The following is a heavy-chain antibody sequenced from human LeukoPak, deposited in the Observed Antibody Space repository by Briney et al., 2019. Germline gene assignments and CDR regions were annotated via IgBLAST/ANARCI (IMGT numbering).Heavy chain of an antibody. D-gene: IGHD3-22*01. CDR2: INPSGGST. Sequence: ASVKVSCKASGYTFTSYGISWVRQAPGQGLEWMGIINPSGGSTSYAQKFQGRVTMTRDTSTSTVYMELSSLRSEDTAVYYCARDHIGVITHIDYWGQGTLVTVSS. V-gene: IGHV1-46*01. CDR1: GYTFTSYG. CDR3: ARDHIGVITHIDY. J-gene: IGHJ4*02.